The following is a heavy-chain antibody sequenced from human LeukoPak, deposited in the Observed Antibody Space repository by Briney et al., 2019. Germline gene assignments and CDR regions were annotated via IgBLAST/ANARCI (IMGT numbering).Heavy chain of an antibody. D-gene: IGHD6-13*01. J-gene: IGHJ4*02. CDR2: IRSKANSYAT. CDR3: TRGSIAAAGIDY. Sequence: GGSLRLSCAASGFTFSGSVMHWVRQASGKGLEWVGRIRSKANSYATAYAASVKGRFTISRDDSKNTAYLQMNSLKTEDTAVYYCTRGSIAAAGIDYWGQGTLVTVSS. CDR1: GFTFSGSV. V-gene: IGHV3-73*01.